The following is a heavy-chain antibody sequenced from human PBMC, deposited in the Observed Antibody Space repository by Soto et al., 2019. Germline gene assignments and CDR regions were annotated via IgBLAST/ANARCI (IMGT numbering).Heavy chain of an antibody. Sequence: QVQLVQSGAAVKKPGASVKLSCKASGYTFTNYYIHWVRQAPGQGLEWMAIINPNGGSTNYAQKFQGRVTLTRDTSTSTVYMDLSSLKSEDTAVYYCAMGLAAGDYWGQGTLVTVSS. CDR1: GYTFTNYY. J-gene: IGHJ4*02. CDR2: INPNGGST. V-gene: IGHV1-46*01. CDR3: AMGLAAGDY. D-gene: IGHD6-13*01.